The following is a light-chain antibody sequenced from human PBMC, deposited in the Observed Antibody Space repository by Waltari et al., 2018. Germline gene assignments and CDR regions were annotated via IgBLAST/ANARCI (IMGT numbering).Light chain of an antibody. J-gene: IGLJ1*01. CDR1: SSDVGSYYL. CDR2: EVT. Sequence: QSALTQPASVSGSPGQSITISCTGTSSDVGSYYLFSWYQQHPGKAPKLMIHEVTERPSGVSNRFSGSKSGNTASLTISGLQAEDEADYYCCSYATSNTYVFGGGTNVTVL. V-gene: IGLV2-23*02. CDR3: CSYATSNTYV.